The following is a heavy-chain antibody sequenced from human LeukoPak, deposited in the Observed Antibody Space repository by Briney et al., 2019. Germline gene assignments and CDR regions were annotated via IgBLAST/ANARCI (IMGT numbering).Heavy chain of an antibody. CDR2: INPNSGGT. V-gene: IGHV1-2*02. J-gene: IGHJ4*02. Sequence: GASVKVSCKASGYTFTGYYMHWVRQAPGQGLEWMGWINPNSGGTNYVQKFQGRVTMTRDTSISTAYMELSRLRSDDTAVYYCACRGYYYDSSGYYFDYWGQGTLVTVSS. CDR1: GYTFTGYY. CDR3: ACRGYYYDSSGYYFDY. D-gene: IGHD3-22*01.